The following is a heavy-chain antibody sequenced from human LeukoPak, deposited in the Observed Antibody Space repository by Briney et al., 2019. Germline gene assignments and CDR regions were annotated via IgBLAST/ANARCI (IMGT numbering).Heavy chain of an antibody. J-gene: IGHJ4*02. Sequence: GGSLRLSCAASRFTFSNYWMGWVRQAPGKRLEWVANMNIDGSEKYYADSVKGRFSISRDNARNSVYLQMASLRVEDTAVYYCARDPVEWELLLDYWGQGTLVTVSS. CDR2: MNIDGSEK. V-gene: IGHV3-7*01. CDR3: ARDPVEWELLLDY. D-gene: IGHD1-26*01. CDR1: RFTFSNYW.